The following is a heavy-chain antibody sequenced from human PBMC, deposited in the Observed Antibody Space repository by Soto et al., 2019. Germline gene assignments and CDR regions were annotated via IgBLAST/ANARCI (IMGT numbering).Heavy chain of an antibody. V-gene: IGHV1-69*06. J-gene: IGHJ6*02. CDR3: ARERGGAVAGSNYYYYYGMDV. Sequence: ASVKVSCKASGGTFSSYAISWVRQAPGQGLEWMGGIIPIFGTANYAQKFQGRVTITADKSTSTAYMELSSLRSEDTAVYYCARERGGAVAGSNYYYYYGMDVWGQGTTVTVSS. CDR2: IIPIFGTA. CDR1: GGTFSSYA. D-gene: IGHD6-19*01.